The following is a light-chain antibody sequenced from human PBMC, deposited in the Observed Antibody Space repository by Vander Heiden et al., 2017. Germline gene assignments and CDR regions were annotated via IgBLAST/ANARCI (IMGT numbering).Light chain of an antibody. CDR1: SHSVSTSHH. CDR3: VLYMGSGISV. Sequence: QTVVTQEPSFSVSPGGTVTLTCGFSSHSVSTSHHASLYQQPPDQPPRTLIYSTNTRSSVVSDRFSGSILGNKAALTITGAQADDESQYYCVLYMGSGISVFGGGTKLTVL. CDR2: STN. J-gene: IGLJ3*02. V-gene: IGLV8-61*01.